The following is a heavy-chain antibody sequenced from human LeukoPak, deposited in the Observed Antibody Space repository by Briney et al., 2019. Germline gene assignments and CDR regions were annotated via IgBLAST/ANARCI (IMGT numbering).Heavy chain of an antibody. D-gene: IGHD2-15*01. CDR3: ARQTLVVAAPYSFDY. CDR2: INHSGST. V-gene: IGHV4-34*01. Sequence: SETLSLTCAVYGGSFSGYYWSWIRQPPGKGLEWIGEINHSGSTNYNPSLKSRVTISVDTSKNQFSLKLSSVTAADTAVYYCARQTLVVAAPYSFDYWGQGTLVTVSS. J-gene: IGHJ4*02. CDR1: GGSFSGYY.